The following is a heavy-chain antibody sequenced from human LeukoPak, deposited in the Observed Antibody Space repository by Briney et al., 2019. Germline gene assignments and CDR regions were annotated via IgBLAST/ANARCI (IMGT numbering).Heavy chain of an antibody. D-gene: IGHD3-10*01. Sequence: GGSLRLSCAASGFSFSDYYMSWIRQAPGKGLEWLSYISGSGSTIYYADSVKGRFTISRDNAKNSLYLHVTSLRAEDTAVYYCAGDRWFGRYLGNWFDPWGQGTLVTVSS. CDR1: GFSFSDYY. V-gene: IGHV3-11*01. CDR2: ISGSGSTI. J-gene: IGHJ5*02. CDR3: AGDRWFGRYLGNWFDP.